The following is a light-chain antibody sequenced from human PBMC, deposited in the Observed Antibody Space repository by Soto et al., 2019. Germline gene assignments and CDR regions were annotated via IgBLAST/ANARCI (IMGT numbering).Light chain of an antibody. V-gene: IGKV3-11*01. J-gene: IGKJ5*01. Sequence: EIVLTQSPATLSLSPGERATLSCRTSQSVSSYFAWYQQKPGRAPRLLIYDASNRATGIPARFIGSGSGTDFTLTISSLEPEDFAVYYCQQRSNWPITFGQG. CDR3: QQRSNWPIT. CDR2: DAS. CDR1: QSVSSY.